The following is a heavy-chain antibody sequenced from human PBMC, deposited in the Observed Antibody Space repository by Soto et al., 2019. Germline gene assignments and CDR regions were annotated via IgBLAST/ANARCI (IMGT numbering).Heavy chain of an antibody. CDR3: ARGPLYYFDY. Sequence: EVQLVESGGGLDKPGGSLRLSCADSGFTFSSDTMNWVRRAPGKGLEWVSSISSRSTNTHYADSVRGRFTISRDNANRSLYLQMNSLRAEDTAVSYCARGPLYYFDYWGQGTLVTVSS. CDR2: ISSRSTNT. J-gene: IGHJ4*02. V-gene: IGHV3-21*02. CDR1: GFTFSSDT.